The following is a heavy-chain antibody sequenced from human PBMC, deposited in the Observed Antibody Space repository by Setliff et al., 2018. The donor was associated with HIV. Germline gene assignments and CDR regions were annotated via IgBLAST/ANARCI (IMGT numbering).Heavy chain of an antibody. Sequence: LSLTCAVYGASFSDYYWTWIRQSPGKGLEWIGEINHSGDTNYNPSLKSRVTLSVDLSKNQFSLNLTSVSAADTAVYYCARFYGNYETDNWFDPWGHGILVTVSS. CDR3: ARFYGNYETDNWFDP. V-gene: IGHV4-34*01. D-gene: IGHD3-3*01. CDR1: GASFSDYY. J-gene: IGHJ5*02. CDR2: INHSGDT.